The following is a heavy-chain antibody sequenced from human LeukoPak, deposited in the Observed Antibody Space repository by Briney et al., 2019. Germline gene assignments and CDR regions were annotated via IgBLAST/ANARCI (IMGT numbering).Heavy chain of an antibody. CDR1: GFTVSSNY. CDR3: AEALGEVAATYYFDY. V-gene: IGHV3-53*01. D-gene: IGHD2-15*01. CDR2: IYSGGST. J-gene: IGHJ4*02. Sequence: GGSLRLSCAASGFTVSSNYMSWVRQAPGKGLEWVSVIYSGGSTYYADSVKGRFTISRYNSKNTLYLQMNSLRAEDTAVYYCAEALGEVAATYYFDYWGQGTLVTVSS.